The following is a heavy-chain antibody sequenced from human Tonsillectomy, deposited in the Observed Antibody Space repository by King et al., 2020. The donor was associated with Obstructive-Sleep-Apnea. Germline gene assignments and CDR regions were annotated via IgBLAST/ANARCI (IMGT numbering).Heavy chain of an antibody. J-gene: IGHJ4*02. CDR2: ISSSSSYI. V-gene: IGHV3-21*01. CDR3: ARDSHLHGYSYGYAPGY. CDR1: GFTFSSYS. Sequence: VQLVESGGGLVKPGGSLRLSCAASGFTFSSYSMNWVRQAPGKGLEWVSSISSSSSYIYYADSVKGRFTISRDNAKNSLYLQMNSLRAEDTAVYYCARDSHLHGYSYGYAPGYWGQGTLVTVSS. D-gene: IGHD5-18*01.